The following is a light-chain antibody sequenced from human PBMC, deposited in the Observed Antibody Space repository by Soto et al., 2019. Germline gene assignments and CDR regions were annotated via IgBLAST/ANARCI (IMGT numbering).Light chain of an antibody. Sequence: QSALTQPASVSGSPGQSITISCTGTSSDVGGYKYVSWYQQHPGKAPKLMIFDVSNRPSGVSNRFSGSKSGNTASLTISGLQAEDEADCSSYTSSSTRVFGTGTKLTVL. CDR3: SSYTSSSTRV. CDR2: DVS. J-gene: IGLJ1*01. V-gene: IGLV2-14*01. CDR1: SSDVGGYKY.